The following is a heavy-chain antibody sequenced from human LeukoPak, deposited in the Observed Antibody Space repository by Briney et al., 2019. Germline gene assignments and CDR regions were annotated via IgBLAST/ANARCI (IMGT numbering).Heavy chain of an antibody. J-gene: IGHJ4*02. CDR3: ARVVMGYYYDSSGYYPFDY. V-gene: IGHV1-69*06. Sequence: ASVKVSCKASGGTFSSYAISWVRQAPGQGLEGMGGIIPIFGTANYAQKFQGRVTITADKSTSTAYMELSSLRSEDTAVYYCARVVMGYYYDSSGYYPFDYWGQGTLVTVSS. CDR1: GGTFSSYA. D-gene: IGHD3-22*01. CDR2: IIPIFGTA.